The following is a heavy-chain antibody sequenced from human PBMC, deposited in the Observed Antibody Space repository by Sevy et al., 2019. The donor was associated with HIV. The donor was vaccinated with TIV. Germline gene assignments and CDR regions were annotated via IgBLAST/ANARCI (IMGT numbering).Heavy chain of an antibody. J-gene: IGHJ6*03. Sequence: GGSLRLSCAASGFTLSSYSMNWVRQAPGKGLEWVSYISSSSSTIYYADSVKGRFTISRDNAKNSLYLQMNSLRDEDTAVYYCARAQPLTNYYYYMDVWGKGSTVTVSS. V-gene: IGHV3-48*02. CDR3: ARAQPLTNYYYYMDV. CDR2: ISSSSSTI. D-gene: IGHD2-2*01. CDR1: GFTLSSYS.